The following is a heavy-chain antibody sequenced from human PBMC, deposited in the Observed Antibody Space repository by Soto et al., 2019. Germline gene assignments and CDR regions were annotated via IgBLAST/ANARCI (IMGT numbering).Heavy chain of an antibody. Sequence: GSLRLSCAASGFTFSSYSMNWVRQAPGKGLEWVSYISSSSSTIYYADSVKGRFTISRDNAKNSLYLQMNSLRDEDTAVYYCARDKFSRYYYDSSGYFHDYYYGMDVWGQGTTVTVSS. D-gene: IGHD3-22*01. CDR2: ISSSSSTI. CDR1: GFTFSSYS. CDR3: ARDKFSRYYYDSSGYFHDYYYGMDV. V-gene: IGHV3-48*02. J-gene: IGHJ6*02.